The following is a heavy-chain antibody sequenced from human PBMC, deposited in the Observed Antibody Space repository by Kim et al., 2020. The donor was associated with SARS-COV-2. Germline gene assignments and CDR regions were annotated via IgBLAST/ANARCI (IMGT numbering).Heavy chain of an antibody. V-gene: IGHV3-23*01. CDR2: ISGSGGST. J-gene: IGHJ3*02. Sequence: GGSLRLSCAASGFIFSSYAMNWVRQAPGKGLEWVSAISGSGGSTYYADSVKGRFTISRDNSKNTLYLQMNSLRAEDTAAYYCAKSLERGRGWELLIVRLMTGFDIWGQGTMVTVSS. CDR3: AKSLERGRGWELLIVRLMTGFDI. CDR1: GFIFSSYA. D-gene: IGHD1-26*01.